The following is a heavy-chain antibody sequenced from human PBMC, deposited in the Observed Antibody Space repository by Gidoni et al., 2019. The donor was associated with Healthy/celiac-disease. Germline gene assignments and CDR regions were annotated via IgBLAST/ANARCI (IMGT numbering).Heavy chain of an antibody. V-gene: IGHV3-21*01. CDR1: GFTFSSYS. Sequence: VQLVESGGGLVKPGGSLRLSCAASGFTFSSYSMNWVRQAPGKGLEWVSSISSSSSYIYYADSVKGRFTISRDNAKNSLYLQMNSLRAEDTAVYYCARSPQSQPSSPAGETWGQGTLVTVSS. D-gene: IGHD6-19*01. J-gene: IGHJ5*02. CDR2: ISSSSSYI. CDR3: ARSPQSQPSSPAGET.